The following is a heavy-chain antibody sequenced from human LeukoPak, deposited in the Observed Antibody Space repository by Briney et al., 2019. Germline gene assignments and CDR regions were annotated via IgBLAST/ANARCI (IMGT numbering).Heavy chain of an antibody. J-gene: IGHJ4*02. Sequence: SVKVSCKTSGGTFSSYATNWVRQPPGQGLEWMGGIIPILKTTSYAQKFQGRVTITADESTNTAYIEVTGLRSEDTAMYYCARGRGFWSGYYSLDLDYWGQGTLVTVSS. CDR1: GGTFSSYA. CDR2: IIPILKTT. CDR3: ARGRGFWSGYYSLDLDY. V-gene: IGHV1-69*13. D-gene: IGHD3-3*01.